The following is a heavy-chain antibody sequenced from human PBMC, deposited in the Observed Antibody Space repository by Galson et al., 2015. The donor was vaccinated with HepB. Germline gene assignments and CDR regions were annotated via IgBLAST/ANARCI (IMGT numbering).Heavy chain of an antibody. V-gene: IGHV3-23*01. D-gene: IGHD3-16*01. CDR1: GFTFTRYT. CDR2: LSVNGDIS. Sequence: SLRLSCAASGFTFTRYTMGWVRQAPGKGLKWVSSLSVNGDISYYEDSVKGRFTISRDNSKKMVYLQMNGLRAEDTAVYYCAKGAILGATPHYFDYLGQGTLVTVSS. CDR3: AKGAILGATPHYFDY. J-gene: IGHJ4*02.